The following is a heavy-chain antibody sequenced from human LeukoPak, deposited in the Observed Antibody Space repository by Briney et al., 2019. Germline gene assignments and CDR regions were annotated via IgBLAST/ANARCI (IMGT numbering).Heavy chain of an antibody. Sequence: SVKVSCKASGGTFSSYAISWVRQAPGQGLEWMGRIIPIFGTANYAQKFQGRVTITTDESTSTAYMGLSSLRSEDTAVYYCARDGAPYGGSGSYYPLYYFDYWGQGTLVTVSS. D-gene: IGHD3-10*01. CDR3: ARDGAPYGGSGSYYPLYYFDY. CDR1: GGTFSSYA. J-gene: IGHJ4*02. V-gene: IGHV1-69*05. CDR2: IIPIFGTA.